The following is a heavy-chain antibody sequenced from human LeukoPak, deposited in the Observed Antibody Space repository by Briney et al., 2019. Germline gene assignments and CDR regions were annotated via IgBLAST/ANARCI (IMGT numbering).Heavy chain of an antibody. J-gene: IGHJ4*02. D-gene: IGHD3-9*01. CDR3: ARPSDILTGYYYADY. V-gene: IGHV4-59*01. CDR2: IYYSGST. Sequence: SETLSLTCTVSGGSISSYYWSWIRQPPGKGLEWIGYIYYSGSTNYNPSLKSRVTISVDTSKNQFSLKLSSVTAADTAVYYCARPSDILTGYYYADYWGQGTLVTVSS. CDR1: GGSISSYY.